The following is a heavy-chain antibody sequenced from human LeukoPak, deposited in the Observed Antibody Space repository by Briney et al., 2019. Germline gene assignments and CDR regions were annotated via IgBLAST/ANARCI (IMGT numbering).Heavy chain of an antibody. V-gene: IGHV3-48*01. CDR2: ISSSLSTT. Sequence: PGGSLRLSCAASGFSFDAYSMNWVRQAPGKGLEWISYISSSLSTTFYADSVKGRFTISRDNAKNSLYLQMDSLRAEDTAVYYCARRYYFDGSGSLDFWGQGALVTVSS. CDR1: GFSFDAYS. CDR3: ARRYYFDGSGSLDF. J-gene: IGHJ4*02. D-gene: IGHD3-22*01.